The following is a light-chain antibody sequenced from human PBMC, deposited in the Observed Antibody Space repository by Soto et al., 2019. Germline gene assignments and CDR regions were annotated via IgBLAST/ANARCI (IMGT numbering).Light chain of an antibody. CDR1: SSDVGSYNL. V-gene: IGLV2-23*01. CDR3: CSYAGSSTFYG. Sequence: QSVLTQPASVSGSPGQSITISCTGTSSDVGSYNLVSWYQQHPGKAPKLMIYEGSKRPSGVSNRFSGSKSGNTASLTISGIQAEDEADYYCCSYAGSSTFYGFGTGTKVTVL. CDR2: EGS. J-gene: IGLJ1*01.